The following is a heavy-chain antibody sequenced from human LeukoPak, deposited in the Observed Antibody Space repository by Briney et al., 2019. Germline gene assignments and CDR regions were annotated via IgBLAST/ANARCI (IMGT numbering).Heavy chain of an antibody. CDR2: INPNSGGT. CDR3: ARDPMAYCGGDCYENNYYYYGMDV. D-gene: IGHD2-21*02. CDR1: GYTFTSYY. J-gene: IGHJ6*02. Sequence: ASVKVSCKASGYTFTSYYMHWVRQAPGQGLEWMGRINPNSGGTNYAQKFQGRVTMTRDTSISTAYMELSRLRSDDTAVYYCARDPMAYCGGDCYENNYYYYGMDVWGQGTTVTVSS. V-gene: IGHV1-2*06.